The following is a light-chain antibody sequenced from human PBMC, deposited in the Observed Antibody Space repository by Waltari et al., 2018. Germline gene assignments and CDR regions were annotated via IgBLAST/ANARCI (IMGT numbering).Light chain of an antibody. J-gene: IGKJ1*01. CDR1: QSILYSYNDKNY. Sequence: DIVMTQSPDSLAVSLGERATINCKSSQSILYSYNDKNYLAWYQQKPGQPPKLLIYWASTRESGVPYRFSGSGSGTDFTLTISSLQAEDVAVYYCQQYYRSRTFGQGTKVEIK. V-gene: IGKV4-1*01. CDR3: QQYYRSRT. CDR2: WAS.